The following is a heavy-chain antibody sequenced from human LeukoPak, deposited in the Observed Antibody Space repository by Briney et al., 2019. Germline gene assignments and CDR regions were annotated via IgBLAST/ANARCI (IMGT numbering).Heavy chain of an antibody. Sequence: KPGGSLRLSCAASGFTFSDYYMSWIRQAPGKGLEWVSYISSSGSTIYYADSVKGRFTISRDNAKNSLYLQMNSLRAEDTAVYYCARQGTGTTPDRPFYYYYGVDVWGQGTTVTVSS. CDR1: GFTFSDYY. J-gene: IGHJ6*02. CDR3: ARQGTGTTPDRPFYYYYGVDV. CDR2: ISSSGSTI. D-gene: IGHD1-1*01. V-gene: IGHV3-11*01.